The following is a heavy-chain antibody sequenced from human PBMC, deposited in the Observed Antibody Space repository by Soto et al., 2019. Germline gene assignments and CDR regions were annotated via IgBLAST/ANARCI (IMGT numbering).Heavy chain of an antibody. CDR3: ARERSVVATTVHAFDI. V-gene: IGHV3-30*19. J-gene: IGHJ3*02. Sequence: QVQLVESGGGVVQPGGSLRLSCAASGITFSRYGMHWVRQGPGKGLEWVASISHDGSRKYYADSVKGRFTISRDNSTNTVFVHIDSLRGDDTAVYFCARERSVVATTVHAFDIWGQGTMVTVSS. CDR2: ISHDGSRK. CDR1: GITFSRYG. D-gene: IGHD5-12*01.